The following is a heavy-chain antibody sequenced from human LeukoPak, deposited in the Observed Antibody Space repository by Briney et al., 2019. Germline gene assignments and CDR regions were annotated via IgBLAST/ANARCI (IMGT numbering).Heavy chain of an antibody. D-gene: IGHD6-13*01. CDR1: GGSITSSSYY. CDR3: ARTKQQLVLSDYSYMDV. J-gene: IGHJ6*03. CDR2: IYYSGST. Sequence: PSETLSLTCTVSGGSITSSSYYWGWIRRPPGKGLEWIGNIYYSGSTYYNPSLKSRVTISVDTSKSQLSLKLSSVTAADTAVYYCARTKQQLVLSDYSYMDVWGKGTTVTVSS. V-gene: IGHV4-39*07.